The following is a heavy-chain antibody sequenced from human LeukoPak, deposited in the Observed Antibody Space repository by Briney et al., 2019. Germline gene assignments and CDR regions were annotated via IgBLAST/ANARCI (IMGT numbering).Heavy chain of an antibody. Sequence: SVKVSCKASGGTFSSYAISWVRQAPGQGLEWMGGIIPIFGTANYAQKFQGRVTITTDESTSTAYMELSSLRSEDTAVYYCARGDCSSTSCLYDYWGQGALVTVSS. CDR3: ARGDCSSTSCLYDY. V-gene: IGHV1-69*05. CDR2: IIPIFGTA. D-gene: IGHD2-2*01. CDR1: GGTFSSYA. J-gene: IGHJ4*02.